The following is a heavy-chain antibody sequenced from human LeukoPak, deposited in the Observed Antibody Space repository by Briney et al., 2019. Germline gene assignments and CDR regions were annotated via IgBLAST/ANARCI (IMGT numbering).Heavy chain of an antibody. Sequence: GGSLRLSCDASGFNIYTYTMYWVRQAPGQGLEWVSGIRISDGVTYYADSVRGRFTISTDNSKNTLYLQMNSLRAEDTALYYCAKGLERESRLDSWGQGTLVTVSS. D-gene: IGHD1-1*01. V-gene: IGHV3-23*01. CDR1: GFNIYTYT. CDR2: IRISDGVT. CDR3: AKGLERESRLDS. J-gene: IGHJ4*02.